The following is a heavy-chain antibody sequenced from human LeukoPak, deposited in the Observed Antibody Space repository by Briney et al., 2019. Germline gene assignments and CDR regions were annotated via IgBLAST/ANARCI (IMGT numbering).Heavy chain of an antibody. CDR3: AKDSMVRGIYDY. J-gene: IGHJ4*02. V-gene: IGHV3-23*01. Sequence: GGTLRLSCAASGFTFSSYGMSWVRQAPGKGLEWVSAISGSGGSTYYADSVKGRFTISGDNSKNTLYLQMNSLRAEDTAVYYCAKDSMVRGIYDYWGQGTLVTVSS. D-gene: IGHD3-10*01. CDR2: ISGSGGST. CDR1: GFTFSSYG.